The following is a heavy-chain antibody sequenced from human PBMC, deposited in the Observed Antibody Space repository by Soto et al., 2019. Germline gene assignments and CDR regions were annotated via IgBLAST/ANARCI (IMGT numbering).Heavy chain of an antibody. V-gene: IGHV1-18*01. Sequence: QVQLVQSGAEVKKPGASVKVSCTASGYTFTSTGISWVRQAPGQGLESMGWISTYNGKTTYARKFQGRVTMTMDTSTSTAYMDLRSLRSDDTAVYYCVRVVDSTTGWFDPWGQGTLVTVSS. J-gene: IGHJ5*02. CDR3: VRVVDSTTGWFDP. CDR2: ISTYNGKT. CDR1: GYTFTSTG. D-gene: IGHD5-12*01.